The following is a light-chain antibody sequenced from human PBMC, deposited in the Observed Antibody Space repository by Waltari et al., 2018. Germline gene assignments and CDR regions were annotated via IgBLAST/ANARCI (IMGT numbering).Light chain of an antibody. CDR1: NSNTGRNY. J-gene: IGLJ3*02. CDR2: RNT. Sequence: QSVLIQPPSASETPGQRVTIPCSGSNSNTGRNYVCWYQHLPGTAPELLIYRNTQRPSGVPDRFSGSKSDTSASLAISGLRSEDEADYYCAAWDDSLRAWVFGGGTKLTVL. V-gene: IGLV1-47*01. CDR3: AAWDDSLRAWV.